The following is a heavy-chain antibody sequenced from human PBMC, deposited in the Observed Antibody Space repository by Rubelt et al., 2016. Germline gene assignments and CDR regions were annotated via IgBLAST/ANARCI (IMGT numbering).Heavy chain of an antibody. Sequence: QITLKESGPTLVKLTQTLTLTCTVSGFSLSTRGVGISWIRQPPGKALEWLALIYWNDDERYRQSLKSRATITKTTSRNQVVLTMTNMDPVDTAAYCCAHRRGIAARPADYWGQGILVTVSA. CDR2: IYWNDDE. D-gene: IGHD6-6*01. CDR3: AHRRGIAARPADY. J-gene: IGHJ4*02. CDR1: GFSLSTRGVG. V-gene: IGHV2-5*01.